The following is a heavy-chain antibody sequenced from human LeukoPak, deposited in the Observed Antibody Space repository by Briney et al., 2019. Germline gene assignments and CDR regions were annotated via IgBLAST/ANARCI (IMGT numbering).Heavy chain of an antibody. CDR1: GYTLTELS. V-gene: IGHV1-24*01. J-gene: IGHJ4*02. D-gene: IGHD3-22*01. Sequence: GASVKVSCKVFGYTLTELSMHWVRQAPGKGLEWMGGFDPEDGETIYAQKFQGRVTMTEDTSTDTAYMELSSLRSEDTAVYYCATSYYDNSGYLPFDYWGQGTLVTVSS. CDR2: FDPEDGET. CDR3: ATSYYDNSGYLPFDY.